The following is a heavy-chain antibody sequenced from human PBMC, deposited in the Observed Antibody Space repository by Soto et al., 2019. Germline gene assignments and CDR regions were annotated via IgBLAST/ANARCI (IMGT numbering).Heavy chain of an antibody. CDR2: MNPNSGNT. CDR1: GYTFTSYD. V-gene: IGHV1-8*01. CDR3: ASGFSVEAAFDY. J-gene: IGHJ4*01. Sequence: QVQLVQSGAEVKKPGASVKVSCKASGYTFTSYDINWVRQATGQGLEWMGWMNPNSGNTGYAQKCQGRVTMTRNTSISTAYMELSSLRSEDTAVYSCASGFSVEAAFDYWGQGTLVTVSS. D-gene: IGHD6-13*01.